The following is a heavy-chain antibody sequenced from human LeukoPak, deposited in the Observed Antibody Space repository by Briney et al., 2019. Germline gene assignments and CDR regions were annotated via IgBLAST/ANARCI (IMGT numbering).Heavy chain of an antibody. CDR1: GFTFDDYA. CDR3: AKSTSSGYYRPYFDY. V-gene: IGHV3-9*01. D-gene: IGHD3-22*01. Sequence: PGGSLRLSCAASGFTFDDYAMHWVRQAPGKGLEWVSGISWNSGSIGYADSVKGRFTIPRDNAKNSLYLQMNSLRAEDTALYYCAKSTSSGYYRPYFDYWGQGTLVTVSS. J-gene: IGHJ4*02. CDR2: ISWNSGSI.